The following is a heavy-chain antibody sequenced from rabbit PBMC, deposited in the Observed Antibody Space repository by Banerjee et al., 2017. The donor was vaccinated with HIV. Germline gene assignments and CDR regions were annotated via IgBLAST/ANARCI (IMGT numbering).Heavy chain of an antibody. J-gene: IGHJ4*01. CDR1: GFSFSSSYC. V-gene: IGHV1S40*01. CDR2: IDPVFGIT. Sequence: QSLEESGGDLVKPGASLTLTCTASGFSFSSSYCMCWVRQAPGKGLEWIGYIDPVFGITYYANWVNGRFSISRENAQNTVFLQMTSLTAADTATYFCARDGAGGSYFALWGPGTLVTVS. D-gene: IGHD8-1*01. CDR3: ARDGAGGSYFAL.